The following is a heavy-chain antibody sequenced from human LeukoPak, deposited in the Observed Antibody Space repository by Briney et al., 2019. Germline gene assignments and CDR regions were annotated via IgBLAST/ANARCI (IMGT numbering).Heavy chain of an antibody. Sequence: GGSLRLSCAASGFTFSSYSMNWVRQAPGKGLEWVSFISSSSSTIYYADSVKGRFTIFRDSAKNSLYLQMNSLRAEDTAVYYCARDRGGSYSAIDYWGQGTLVTVSS. CDR1: GFTFSSYS. CDR3: ARDRGGSYSAIDY. CDR2: ISSSSSTI. V-gene: IGHV3-48*04. J-gene: IGHJ4*02. D-gene: IGHD1-26*01.